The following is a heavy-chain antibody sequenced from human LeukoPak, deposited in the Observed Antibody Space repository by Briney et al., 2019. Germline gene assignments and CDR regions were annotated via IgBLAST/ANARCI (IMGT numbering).Heavy chain of an antibody. CDR1: GFTFRSHA. J-gene: IGHJ4*02. CDR3: GKTTVGYSSGQKPAWPVDY. Sequence: PGGSLRLPGEAPGFTFRSHAMYWVPQSPGKALEWVAGIFGSGGSPHYADPVKGRFTISRDNSRNTVYLQINSLRAEDAAVYYCGKTTVGYSSGQKPAWPVDYWGQGTLVTVSS. D-gene: IGHD5-18*01. CDR2: IFGSGGSP. V-gene: IGHV3-23*01.